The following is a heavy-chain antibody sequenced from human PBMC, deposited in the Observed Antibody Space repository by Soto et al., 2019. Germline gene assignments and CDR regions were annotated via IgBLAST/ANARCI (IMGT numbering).Heavy chain of an antibody. V-gene: IGHV3-30-3*01. CDR1: GFTFSSYA. D-gene: IGHD6-19*01. Sequence: QVQLVESGGGVVQPGRSLRLSCAASGFTFSSYAMHWVRQAPGKGLEWVAVISYDGSNKYYADSVKGRFTISRDNSNPLYLQMNSLRAEDTAVYYCVRDKSPYSSGWHNRHFDYWGQGTLVTVSS. J-gene: IGHJ4*02. CDR3: VRDKSPYSSGWHNRHFDY. CDR2: ISYDGSNK.